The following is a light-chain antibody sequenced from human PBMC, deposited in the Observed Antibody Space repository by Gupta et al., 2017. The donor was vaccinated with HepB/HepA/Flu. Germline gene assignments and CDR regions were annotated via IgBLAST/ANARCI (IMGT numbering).Light chain of an antibody. CDR1: TGAVSSAPH. V-gene: IGLV7-43*01. CDR3: RLFDGTSWV. Sequence: QTVVTQEPSLTVSPGGTGTLTCASSTGAVSSAPHPNWFQQKPAQEHKALIYSINNKQSRAPARCSGSRIGGKAALTLSGVQPEDEDDYDCRLFDGTSWVFGGGTKLTVL. J-gene: IGLJ3*02. CDR2: SIN.